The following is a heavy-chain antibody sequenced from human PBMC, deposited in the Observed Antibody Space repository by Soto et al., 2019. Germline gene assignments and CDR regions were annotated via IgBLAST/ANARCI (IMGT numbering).Heavy chain of an antibody. CDR1: GFTFSSYW. V-gene: IGHV3-7*01. CDR2: IKQDGSEK. D-gene: IGHD5-18*01. CDR3: ASVMGDTAIDATADYYYYYYMDV. J-gene: IGHJ6*03. Sequence: GGSLRLSCAASGFTFSSYWMNWVRQAPGKGLEWVANIKQDGSEKYYVDSVKGRFTISRDNAKNSLYLQMNSLRAEDTAVYYCASVMGDTAIDATADYYYYYYMDVWGKGTTVTVSS.